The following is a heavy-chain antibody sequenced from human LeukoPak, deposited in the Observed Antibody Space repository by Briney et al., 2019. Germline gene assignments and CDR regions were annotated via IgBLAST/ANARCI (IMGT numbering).Heavy chain of an antibody. V-gene: IGHV3-74*01. D-gene: IGHD1-1*01. J-gene: IGHJ3*02. Sequence: GGSLRLSCAASGFTFSNYWMHWVRHTPGKGLVWVSRISSDGSSTIYADSVRGRFTISRDNAKNTLYLQMNSLRAEDPAVYYCARETNYAFDIWGQGTMVTVSS. CDR3: ARETNYAFDI. CDR1: GFTFSNYW. CDR2: ISSDGSST.